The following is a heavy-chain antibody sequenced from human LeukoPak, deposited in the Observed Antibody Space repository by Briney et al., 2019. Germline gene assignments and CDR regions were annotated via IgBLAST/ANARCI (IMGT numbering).Heavy chain of an antibody. Sequence: GGSLRLSCAASGFSVSTNYMNWVRQAPGKGLEWVSILYSGSSTYYTDSVKGRFTISRDNSRNTLYLHMTNLRAGDTAVYYCARVGDHYHWYLDLWGRGSLLTVSS. CDR1: GFSVSTNY. CDR2: LYSGSST. V-gene: IGHV3-53*01. CDR3: ARVGDHYHWYLDL. D-gene: IGHD3-10*01. J-gene: IGHJ2*01.